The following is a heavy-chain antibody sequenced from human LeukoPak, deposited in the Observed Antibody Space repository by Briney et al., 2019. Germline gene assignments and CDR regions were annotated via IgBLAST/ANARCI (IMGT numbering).Heavy chain of an antibody. V-gene: IGHV3-21*01. CDR1: GFTFSRYS. J-gene: IGHJ6*03. CDR2: ISSTSTFI. CDR3: ARDYFDSSDYPQTYDNYYMDV. D-gene: IGHD3-22*01. Sequence: PGGSLRLSCAAYGFTFSRYSMNWVRQAPGKGLEWVGAISSTSTFIYSAYSVKGRITISRDTAKNSLFLQMNSLRAEDTDIYYCARDYFDSSDYPQTYDNYYMDVWGKGNTVTVSS.